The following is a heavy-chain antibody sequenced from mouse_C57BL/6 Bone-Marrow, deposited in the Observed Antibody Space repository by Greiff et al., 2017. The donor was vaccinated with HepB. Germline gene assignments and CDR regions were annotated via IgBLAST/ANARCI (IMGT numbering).Heavy chain of an antibody. CDR1: GYTFTSYW. J-gene: IGHJ4*01. CDR2: IHPNSGST. Sequence: VQLQQPGAELVKPGASVKLSCKASGYTFTSYWMHWVKQRPGQGLEWIGMIHPNSGSTNYNEKFKSKATLTVDKSSSTAYMQLSSLTSEDSAVYYCARPTVVAYYAMDYWGQGTSVTVSS. D-gene: IGHD1-1*01. V-gene: IGHV1-64*01. CDR3: ARPTVVAYYAMDY.